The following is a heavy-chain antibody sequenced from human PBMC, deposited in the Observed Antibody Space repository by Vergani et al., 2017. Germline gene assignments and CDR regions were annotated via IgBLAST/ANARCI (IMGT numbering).Heavy chain of an antibody. CDR3: ARVLSPGAFDI. CDR1: GGSISSYY. Sequence: QVQLQESGPGLVKPSETLSLTCTVSGGSISSYYWSWIRQPPGKGLEWIGYIYYSGSTNYNPSLKSRVTISIDTSKNQFSLKLSSVTAADTAVYYCARVLSPGAFDIWGQGTMVTVSS. J-gene: IGHJ3*02. CDR2: IYYSGST. V-gene: IGHV4-59*01.